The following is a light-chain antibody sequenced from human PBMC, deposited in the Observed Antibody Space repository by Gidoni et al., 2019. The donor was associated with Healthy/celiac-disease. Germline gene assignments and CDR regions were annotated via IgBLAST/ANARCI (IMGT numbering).Light chain of an antibody. V-gene: IGKV1-39*01. CDR1: QSISSY. Sequence: IQLTQSPSSLSASVGDRVTITCRTNQSISSYLNWYQHKPGKAPKLLIYAASSLQSWVPSRFRGSGSGTDFTLTISSLQPEDFATYYCQQSYSTSWTFGQGTKVEIK. CDR3: QQSYSTSWT. CDR2: AAS. J-gene: IGKJ1*01.